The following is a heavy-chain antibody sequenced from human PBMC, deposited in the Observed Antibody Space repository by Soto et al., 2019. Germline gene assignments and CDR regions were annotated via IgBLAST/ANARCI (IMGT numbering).Heavy chain of an antibody. CDR3: ATANTPYGFDM. V-gene: IGHV3-7*01. Sequence: VQLVESGGGLVQPGESLRLSCTASGLTFSISWMTWVRQAPGEGLEWVSNINPAGNVQHYADSVKERFTISRDNAKNSLFLQMSGLRVEDTAVYYCATANTPYGFDMWGQGTMVTVSS. J-gene: IGHJ3*02. CDR2: INPAGNVQ. CDR1: GLTFSISW. D-gene: IGHD4-17*01.